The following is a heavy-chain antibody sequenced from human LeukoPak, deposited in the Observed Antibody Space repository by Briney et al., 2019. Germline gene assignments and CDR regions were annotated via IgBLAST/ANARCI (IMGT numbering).Heavy chain of an antibody. D-gene: IGHD6-13*01. CDR1: GFTFSSYG. V-gene: IGHV3-33*01. Sequence: GRSLRLSCAASGFTFSSYGMHWVRQAPGKGLEWVAVTWYDGSNKYYADSVKGRFTISRDNSKNTLYLQMNSLRAEDTAVYYCARGGIAAAGTYFDYWGQGTLVTVSS. J-gene: IGHJ4*02. CDR2: TWYDGSNK. CDR3: ARGGIAAAGTYFDY.